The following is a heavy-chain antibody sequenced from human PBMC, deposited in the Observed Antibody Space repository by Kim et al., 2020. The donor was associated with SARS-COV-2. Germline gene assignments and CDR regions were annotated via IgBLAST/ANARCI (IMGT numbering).Heavy chain of an antibody. V-gene: IGHV3-11*06. J-gene: IGHJ5*02. D-gene: IGHD2-2*02. CDR1: GFTFSDYY. Sequence: GGSLRLSCAASGFTFSDYYMSWIRQAPGKGLEWVSYISSSSSYTNYADSVKGRFTISRDNAKNSLYLQMNSLRAEDTAVYYCAKYCSSTSCYMNWFDPWGQGTLVTVSS. CDR3: AKYCSSTSCYMNWFDP. CDR2: ISSSSSYT.